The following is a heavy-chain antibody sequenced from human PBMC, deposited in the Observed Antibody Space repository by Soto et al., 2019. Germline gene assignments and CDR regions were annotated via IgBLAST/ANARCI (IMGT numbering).Heavy chain of an antibody. V-gene: IGHV5-51*01. CDR1: GFSFTNYW. J-gene: IGHJ6*02. Sequence: SCKGSGFSFTNYWIGWVRQMPGKGLEWMGLIYPGDSDTRYSSSFQGQVTISADKSISTAYLQWSSLKASDTAMYYCARRGQTAVYYYYGMDVWGQGTTVTVSS. CDR3: ARRGQTAVYYYYGMDV. CDR2: IYPGDSDT.